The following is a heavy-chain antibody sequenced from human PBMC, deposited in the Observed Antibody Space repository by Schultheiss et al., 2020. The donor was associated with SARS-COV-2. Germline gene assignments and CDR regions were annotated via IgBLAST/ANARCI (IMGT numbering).Heavy chain of an antibody. CDR1: GYTFTSYG. CDR2: ISAYNGNT. Sequence: ASVKVSCKASGYTFTSYGISWVRQAPGQGLEWMGWISAYNGNTNYAQKLQGRVTMTTDTSTSTAYMELRSLRSDDTAVYYCARTNFPGIAAAGTQKTFDYWGQGTLVTVSS. D-gene: IGHD6-13*01. CDR3: ARTNFPGIAAAGTQKTFDY. V-gene: IGHV1-18*01. J-gene: IGHJ4*02.